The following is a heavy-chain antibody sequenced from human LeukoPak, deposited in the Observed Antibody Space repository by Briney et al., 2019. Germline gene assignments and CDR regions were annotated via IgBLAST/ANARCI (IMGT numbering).Heavy chain of an antibody. J-gene: IGHJ6*02. D-gene: IGHD2-15*01. CDR3: AKNLYCGGGSCYPSALGMDV. Sequence: GSLRLSRAASGFTSSSHWMSWVRQAPGKGLEWVSSISGSGNRTYYADSVKGRFTISRDNSKNTLFLQMNSLRAEDTAVYYCAKNLYCGGGSCYPSALGMDVWGQGTTVTVSS. CDR2: ISGSGNRT. V-gene: IGHV3-23*01. CDR1: GFTSSSHW.